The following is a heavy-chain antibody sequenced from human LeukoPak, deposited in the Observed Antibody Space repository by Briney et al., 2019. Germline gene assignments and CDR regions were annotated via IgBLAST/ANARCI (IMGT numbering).Heavy chain of an antibody. CDR2: ISSSGSTI. CDR1: GFTFSSYV. V-gene: IGHV3-48*03. Sequence: GGSLRLSCAASGFTFSSYVMNWVRQAPGKGLEWVSYISSSGSTIYYADSVKGRFTISRDNAKNSLYLQMNSLRAEDTAVYYCARANKDYDILTGYYQLSYYFDYWGQGTLVTVSS. D-gene: IGHD3-9*01. J-gene: IGHJ4*02. CDR3: ARANKDYDILTGYYQLSYYFDY.